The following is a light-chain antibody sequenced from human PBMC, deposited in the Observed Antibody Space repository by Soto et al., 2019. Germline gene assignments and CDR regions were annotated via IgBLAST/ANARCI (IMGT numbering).Light chain of an antibody. CDR3: TSHAGSNNSV. CDR2: EVS. V-gene: IGLV2-8*01. CDR1: SSDVGGYNY. Sequence: QSVLTQPPSASGSPGQSVTISCTGTSSDVGGYNYVSWYQQHPGKAPKLIISEVSKRPSGVPDRFSGSKSGNTASLTVSGLQAEDEADYYSTSHAGSNNSVFGPATKVTGL. J-gene: IGLJ1*01.